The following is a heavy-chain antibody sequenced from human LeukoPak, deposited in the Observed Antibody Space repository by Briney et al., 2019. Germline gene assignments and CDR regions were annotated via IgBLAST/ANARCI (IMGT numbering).Heavy chain of an antibody. V-gene: IGHV6-1*01. J-gene: IGHJ5*02. CDR3: SRDLWPVAPHWFDP. D-gene: IGHD2-15*01. CDR2: TYYRSQWYS. CDR1: GESVSRNDAA. Sequence: SQTLSLTCAISGESVSRNDAAWSWIRQSPSRGLEWLGRTYYRSQWYSEYTVSVRGRISINADTSKNQISLHLNSVTPEDTAVYYRSRDLWPVAPHWFDPWGQGSLVTVSS.